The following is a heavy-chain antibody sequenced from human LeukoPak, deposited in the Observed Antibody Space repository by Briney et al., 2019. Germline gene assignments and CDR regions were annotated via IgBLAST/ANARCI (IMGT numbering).Heavy chain of an antibody. CDR2: ISYDGSDK. V-gene: IGHV3-30*04. CDR3: ARRSTVVTLHAFDI. Sequence: GGSLRLSCAASGFSFNRFTMHWVRQAPGKGLEWVAVISYDGSDKYYADSVKGRFTISRDNSKNTLYLQMNSLSPEDTAVYYCARRSTVVTLHAFDIWGQGTMVTVSS. J-gene: IGHJ3*02. D-gene: IGHD4-23*01. CDR1: GFSFNRFT.